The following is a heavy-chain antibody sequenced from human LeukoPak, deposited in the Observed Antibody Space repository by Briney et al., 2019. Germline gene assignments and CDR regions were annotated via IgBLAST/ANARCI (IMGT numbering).Heavy chain of an antibody. Sequence: SETLSLTCTVSGGSISSSSYYWAWIRQPPGRGLEWIGSIYYTGTTFDNPSLKSRVTLSVDTSKNQFSLRLTSVTAADTAFYYCAREEYSSDWYGHDSWGQGTLVTVSS. CDR2: IYYTGTT. V-gene: IGHV4-39*07. CDR1: GGSISSSSYY. D-gene: IGHD6-13*01. J-gene: IGHJ4*02. CDR3: AREEYSSDWYGHDS.